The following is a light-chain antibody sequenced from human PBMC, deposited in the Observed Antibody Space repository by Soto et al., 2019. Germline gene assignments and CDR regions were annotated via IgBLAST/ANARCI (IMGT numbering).Light chain of an antibody. Sequence: DIQMTQSPSTLSASVGDRVTITCRASQSISSWLAWYQQKPGKAPKLLIYKASSLESGVPSRFSGSGSGTEFNLTINSLQPEDFATYFCQQSFTTPLTFGGGTKVDIK. CDR1: QSISSW. V-gene: IGKV1-5*03. J-gene: IGKJ4*01. CDR3: QQSFTTPLT. CDR2: KAS.